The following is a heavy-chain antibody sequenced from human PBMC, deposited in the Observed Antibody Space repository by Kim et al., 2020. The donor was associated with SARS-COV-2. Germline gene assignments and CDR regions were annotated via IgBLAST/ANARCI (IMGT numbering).Heavy chain of an antibody. D-gene: IGHD5-12*01. CDR3: ARAARLTYFDY. J-gene: IGHJ4*02. V-gene: IGHV3-74*01. Sequence: SYADSVKGRFTISRDNAKNTLYLQMNSLRAEDTAVYYCARAARLTYFDYWGQGTLVTVSS.